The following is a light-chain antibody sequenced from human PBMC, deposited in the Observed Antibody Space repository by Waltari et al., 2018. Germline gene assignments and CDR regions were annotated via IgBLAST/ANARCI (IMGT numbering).Light chain of an antibody. CDR3: QQRSSWTPHT. CDR2: DAS. CDR1: QSVGTY. Sequence: EIVLTQSPATLCLSPGETATLSCRASQSVGTYFAWYQQKPGQAPRLLIYDASNRATGIPARFRGSGSGTDFTLTISSLEAEDFAVYYCQQRSSWTPHTFGQGARLEIK. V-gene: IGKV3-11*01. J-gene: IGKJ2*01.